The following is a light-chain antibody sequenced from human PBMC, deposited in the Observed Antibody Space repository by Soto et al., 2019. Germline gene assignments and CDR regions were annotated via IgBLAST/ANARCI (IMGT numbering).Light chain of an antibody. V-gene: IGLV1-40*01. CDR1: SSNIGAGYD. J-gene: IGLJ2*01. CDR3: QSYDSSRGVV. CDR2: GNS. Sequence: QSVLTQPPSVSGAPGQRVTISCTGSSSNIGAGYDVHWYQQLPGTAPKLLIYGNSNRPSGVPDRFSGSKSGTSASLAITGLQAEDEADYYRQSYDSSRGVVFGGGTKLTVL.